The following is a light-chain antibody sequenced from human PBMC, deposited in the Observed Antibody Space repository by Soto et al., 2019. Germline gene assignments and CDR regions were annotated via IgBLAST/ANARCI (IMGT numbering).Light chain of an antibody. J-gene: IGKJ4*01. Sequence: EIVLTQSPATLSLSPGERATLSCRASQSVSSYLAWYQQKPGQAPRLLIFDASNRATGIPGRFSGSGSGTDFTLTISSLEPEDFAVYYCHQRSNWPPLTFGGGTKVEIK. V-gene: IGKV3-11*01. CDR1: QSVSSY. CDR3: HQRSNWPPLT. CDR2: DAS.